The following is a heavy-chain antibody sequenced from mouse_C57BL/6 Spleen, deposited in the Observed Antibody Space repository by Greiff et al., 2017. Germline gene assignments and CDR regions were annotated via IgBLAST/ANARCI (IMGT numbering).Heavy chain of an antibody. CDR2: IYPGNSDT. V-gene: IGHV1-5*01. Sequence: VQLKQSGTVLARPGASVKMSCKTSGYTFTSYWMHWVQQRPGQGLEWIGAIYPGNSDTSYNQKFKGKAKLTAVTSASTAYMELSSLTNEDSAVYYCTRLGTTVVDWFAYWGQGTLVTVSA. CDR3: TRLGTTVVDWFAY. D-gene: IGHD1-1*01. CDR1: GYTFTSYW. J-gene: IGHJ3*01.